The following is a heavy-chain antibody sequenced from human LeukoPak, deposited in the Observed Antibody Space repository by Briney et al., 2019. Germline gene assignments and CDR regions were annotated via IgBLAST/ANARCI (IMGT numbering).Heavy chain of an antibody. D-gene: IGHD3-10*01. Sequence: PGGSLRLSCAASGFTFSSYAMSWVRQAPGKGLEWVSAISGSGGSTYYADSVKGRFTIARDNSKNTLYLQMNSQRAEDTAVYYCAKDSDYYGSRGMADYWGQGTLVTVSS. CDR2: ISGSGGST. J-gene: IGHJ4*02. V-gene: IGHV3-23*01. CDR3: AKDSDYYGSRGMADY. CDR1: GFTFSSYA.